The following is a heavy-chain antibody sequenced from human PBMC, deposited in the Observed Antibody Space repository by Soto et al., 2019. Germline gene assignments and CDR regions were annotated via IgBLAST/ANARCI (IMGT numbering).Heavy chain of an antibody. V-gene: IGHV4-59*01. J-gene: IGHJ6*02. CDR2: IYYSGST. CDR1: GGSISSYY. CDR3: ASLGSGYEHQYYYYYGMDV. D-gene: IGHD5-12*01. Sequence: PSETLSLTCTVSGGSISSYYWSWIRQPPGKGLEWIGYIYYSGSTNYNPSLKSRVTISVDTSKNQFSLKLSSVTAADTAVYYCASLGSGYEHQYYYYYGMDVWGQGTTVTVSS.